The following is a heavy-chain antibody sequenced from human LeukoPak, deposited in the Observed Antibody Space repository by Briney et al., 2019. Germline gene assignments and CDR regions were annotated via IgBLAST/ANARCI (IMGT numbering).Heavy chain of an antibody. CDR3: ARVRGYYDSSLDYFDY. D-gene: IGHD3-22*01. Sequence: SETLSLTCTVSGGSISSYYWSWIRQPPGKGLEWIGYIYYSGSTYYNPSLKSRVTISVHTSKNQFSLKLSSVTAADTAVYYCARVRGYYDSSLDYFDYWGQGTLVTVSS. V-gene: IGHV4-59*12. CDR1: GGSISSYY. J-gene: IGHJ4*02. CDR2: IYYSGST.